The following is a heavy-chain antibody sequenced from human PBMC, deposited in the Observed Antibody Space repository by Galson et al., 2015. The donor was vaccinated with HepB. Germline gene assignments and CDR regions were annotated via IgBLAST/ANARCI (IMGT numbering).Heavy chain of an antibody. Sequence: SLRLSCAASGFTFSSSWMHWVRQAPGKGLVWVARIDKDGSTVYADFVKGRFTTTRDNAKNTVTLQMNSLRADDTAVYFCARSWNRVLDCWGQGTMVTVSS. CDR2: IDKDGST. CDR1: GFTFSSSW. J-gene: IGHJ4*02. D-gene: IGHD1/OR15-1a*01. V-gene: IGHV3-74*01. CDR3: ARSWNRVLDC.